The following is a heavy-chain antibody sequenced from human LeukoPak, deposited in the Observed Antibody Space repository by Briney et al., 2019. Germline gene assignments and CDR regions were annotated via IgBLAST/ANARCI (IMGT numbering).Heavy chain of an antibody. D-gene: IGHD4-17*01. CDR3: AKGTGMTTVTTWG. CDR2: IRYDGSNK. V-gene: IGHV3-30*02. CDR1: GFTLSSYG. Sequence: PGGSLRLSCAASGFTLSSYGMHWVRQAPGKGLEWVAFIRYDGSNKYYADSVKGRFAISRDNSKNTLYLQLNSLRAEDTAVYYFAKGTGMTTVTTWGWGQGTLVSVSS. J-gene: IGHJ4*02.